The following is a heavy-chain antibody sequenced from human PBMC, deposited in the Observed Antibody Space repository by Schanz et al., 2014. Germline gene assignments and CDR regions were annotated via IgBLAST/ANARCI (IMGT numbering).Heavy chain of an antibody. J-gene: IGHJ2*01. V-gene: IGHV4-31*03. CDR2: ISYSGST. CDR3: ARDTTWRLDL. Sequence: QVQLQESGPGLVKPSQTLSLTCTVSGGSVSSGGDYWSWIRQHPGKGLEWIGFISYSGSTYYNPSRKSRVTISVNTSKNQFSLTLTSLTAADTAVYYCARDTTWRLDLWGRGTLVTVSS. D-gene: IGHD1-1*01. CDR1: GGSVSSGGDY.